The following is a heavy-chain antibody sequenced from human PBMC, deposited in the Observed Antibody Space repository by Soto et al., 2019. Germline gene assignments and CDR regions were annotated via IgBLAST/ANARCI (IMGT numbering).Heavy chain of an antibody. J-gene: IGHJ4*02. Sequence: QVQLVESEGGVVQPGRSLRLSCTASGFTFSNYGMHWVRQAPGKGLEWVTVISYDGNVAYYADPVKARFTSSRDNSKNTLYLQMNSLRTEDTAVYYCAKEGPITNWYFDYWGQGTLVTVSS. CDR1: GFTFSNYG. CDR2: ISYDGNVA. V-gene: IGHV3-30*18. CDR3: AKEGPITNWYFDY. D-gene: IGHD1-1*01.